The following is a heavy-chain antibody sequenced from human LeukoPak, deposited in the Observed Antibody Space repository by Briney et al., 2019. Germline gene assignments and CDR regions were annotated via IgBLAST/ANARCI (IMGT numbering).Heavy chain of an antibody. J-gene: IGHJ4*03. CDR2: ISSTSSYI. V-gene: IGHV3-21*06. D-gene: IGHD4-11*01. Sequence: PGGSLRLSCAASGFTFSSHSLDWVRQAPGKGLEWVSSISSTSSYIYYADSVKGRFTISRDNARNSLYLQMNSLRAEDTAVYYCARVGDYSDYAPDYSGQGTLVTVSS. CDR1: GFTFSSHS. CDR3: ARVGDYSDYAPDY.